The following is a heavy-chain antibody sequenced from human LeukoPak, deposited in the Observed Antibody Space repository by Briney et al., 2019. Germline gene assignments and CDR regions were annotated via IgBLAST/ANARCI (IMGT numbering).Heavy chain of an antibody. D-gene: IGHD2-15*01. CDR1: GFTFSAYA. CDR2: IGGSGDTT. J-gene: IGHJ4*02. CDR3: AKCSSGSYYSSGDY. V-gene: IGHV3-23*01. Sequence: GGSLRLSCAVSGFTFSAYAMAWVRQAPGKGLEWVSSIGGSGDTTYYADSVKGRFTISRDTSKNTLYLQMNSLTAVDAAVYYCAKCSSGSYYSSGDYWGQGTLVTVSS.